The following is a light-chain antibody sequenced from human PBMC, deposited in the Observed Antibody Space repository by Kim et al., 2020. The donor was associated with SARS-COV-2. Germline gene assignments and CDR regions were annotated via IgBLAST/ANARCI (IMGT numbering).Light chain of an antibody. V-gene: IGKV3D-20*01. CDR1: QSVSNSY. CDR3: QQYGSSPKT. Sequence: EIVLTQSPVTLSLSPGERATLSCGASQSVSNSYLAWYQQKPGLAPRLLVYDASTRATGIPDRFSGSGSGTDFTLTISRLEPEDFAVYYCQQYGSSPKTFGQGTKVDI. CDR2: DAS. J-gene: IGKJ1*01.